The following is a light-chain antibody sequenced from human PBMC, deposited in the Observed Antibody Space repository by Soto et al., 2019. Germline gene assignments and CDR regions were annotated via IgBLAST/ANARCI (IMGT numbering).Light chain of an antibody. CDR2: KAS. Sequence: DIQMTHSPTTLSASVGDRVTITCRASQSISSWLAWYQQKPGEAPKLLIYKASSLESGVPSRFSGSGSGTEFTLTISSLQPDDFATYYCQQYNSYRTFGGGTKVDIK. J-gene: IGKJ4*01. CDR3: QQYNSYRT. V-gene: IGKV1-5*03. CDR1: QSISSW.